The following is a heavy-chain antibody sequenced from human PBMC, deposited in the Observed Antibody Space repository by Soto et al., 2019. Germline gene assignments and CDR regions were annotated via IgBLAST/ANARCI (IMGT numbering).Heavy chain of an antibody. D-gene: IGHD6-13*01. Sequence: ASVKVSCKASGYTFTSYGISWVRQAPGQGLEWMGWISAYNGNTNYAQKFQGRVTMTRDTSTSTVYMELSSLRSEDTAVYYCASLVAAAGHYFDYWGQGTLVTVSS. J-gene: IGHJ4*02. V-gene: IGHV1-18*01. CDR3: ASLVAAAGHYFDY. CDR1: GYTFTSYG. CDR2: ISAYNGNT.